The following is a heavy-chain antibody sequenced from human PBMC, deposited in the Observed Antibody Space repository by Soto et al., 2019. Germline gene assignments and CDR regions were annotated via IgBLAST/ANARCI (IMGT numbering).Heavy chain of an antibody. CDR1: GFTFVTYW. D-gene: IGHD2-2*01. J-gene: IGHJ5*02. CDR3: VXDGHCITTSRYGNWFDP. CDR2: INSDASHT. Sequence: GGALRLSCAASGFTFVTYWMHWIRQVPGKGLEWVSRINSDASHTYYADSVKGRFTISRDNAKNTLHLEMNSLRAEDTAVYYCVXDGHCITTSRYGNWFDPWGQGTLVTVSS. V-gene: IGHV3-74*01.